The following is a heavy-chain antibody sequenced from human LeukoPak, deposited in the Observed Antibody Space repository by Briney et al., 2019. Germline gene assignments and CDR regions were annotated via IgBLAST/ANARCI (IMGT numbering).Heavy chain of an antibody. CDR3: ARGVYIAAAQYGY. J-gene: IGHJ4*02. CDR1: GGSISYYY. Sequence: PSETLSLTCTVSGGSISYYYWSWIRQPPGKGLEWIGYIYYSRPPNYHPSLKSRVTISVDTSKNQFSLKLSSVTAADTAVYYCARGVYIAAAQYGYWGQGTLVTVSS. V-gene: IGHV4-59*01. CDR2: IYYSRPP. D-gene: IGHD6-13*01.